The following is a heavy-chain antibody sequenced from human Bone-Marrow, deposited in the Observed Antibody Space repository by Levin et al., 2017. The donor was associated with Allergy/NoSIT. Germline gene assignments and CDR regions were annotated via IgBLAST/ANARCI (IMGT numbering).Heavy chain of an antibody. CDR1: GGSISSYY. D-gene: IGHD2-15*01. CDR2: IYYSGST. CDR3: ARGYCSGGSCFHKD. Sequence: GSLRLSCTVSGGSISSYYWSWIRQPPGKGLEWIGYIYYSGSTNYNPSLKSRVTISVDTSKNQFSLKLSSVTAADTAVYYCARGYCSGGSCFHKDWGQGTLVTVSS. V-gene: IGHV4-59*01. J-gene: IGHJ4*02.